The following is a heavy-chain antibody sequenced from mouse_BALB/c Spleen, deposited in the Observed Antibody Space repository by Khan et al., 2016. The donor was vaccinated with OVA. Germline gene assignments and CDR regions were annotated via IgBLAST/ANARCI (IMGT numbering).Heavy chain of an antibody. J-gene: IGHJ3*01. CDR3: TREGVDGSSCAY. CDR2: IYPSDSYT. Sequence: QVQLQQPGIELVRPGASVKLSCKASGYTFTNYWINWVKQRPGQGLEWIGNIYPSDSYTNYNQRFKDKATLTVDKYSSTAYLLLSSPTSEDSAVYYCTREGVDGSSCAYWGQGTLVTVSA. CDR1: GYTFTNYW. D-gene: IGHD2-3*01. V-gene: IGHV1-69*02.